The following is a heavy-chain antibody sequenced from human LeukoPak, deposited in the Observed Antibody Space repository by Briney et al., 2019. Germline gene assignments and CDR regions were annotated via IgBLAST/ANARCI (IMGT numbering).Heavy chain of an antibody. CDR3: ARGDKLSSWYFAY. J-gene: IGHJ4*02. V-gene: IGHV3-48*03. CDR2: ISSSGSTI. Sequence: PGGSLRLSCAASGFTFSSYEMNWVRQAPGKGLEWVSYISSSGSTIYYADSVKGRFTISRDNAKNSLYLQMNSLRAEDTAVYYCARGDKLSSWYFAYWGQGTLVTVSS. D-gene: IGHD6-13*01. CDR1: GFTFSSYE.